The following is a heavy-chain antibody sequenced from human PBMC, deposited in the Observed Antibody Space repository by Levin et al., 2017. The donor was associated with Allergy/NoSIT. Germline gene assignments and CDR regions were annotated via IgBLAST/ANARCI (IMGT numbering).Heavy chain of an antibody. V-gene: IGHV4-31*03. CDR2: IYCSGST. CDR3: AGGRSGTGGVDYYYHMDV. CDR1: GVSISSGGYY. J-gene: IGHJ6*03. D-gene: IGHD1-26*01. Sequence: SETLSLTCTVSGVSISSGGYYWSWIRQHPGTGLEWIAYIYCSGSTYYNPSLKSRVTISVDTSKSQFSLKLSSVTAADTAVYYCAGGRSGTGGVDYYYHMDVWGKGTTVTVSS.